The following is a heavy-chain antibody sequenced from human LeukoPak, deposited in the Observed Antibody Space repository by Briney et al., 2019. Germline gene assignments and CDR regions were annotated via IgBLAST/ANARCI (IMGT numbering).Heavy chain of an antibody. D-gene: IGHD2-2*02. V-gene: IGHV3-23*01. CDR2: ISGSGGNT. J-gene: IGHJ6*02. CDR3: VKEGCSSTSCYNRYYYGMDV. CDR1: GFSFSSYA. Sequence: PGGSLRLSCATSGFSFSSYAMSWVRQAPGTGLEWVSAISGSGGNTYYADSVKGRFTISRDNSKNTLYLQMSSLRAEDTAVYYCVKEGCSSTSCYNRYYYGMDVWGQGTTVTVSS.